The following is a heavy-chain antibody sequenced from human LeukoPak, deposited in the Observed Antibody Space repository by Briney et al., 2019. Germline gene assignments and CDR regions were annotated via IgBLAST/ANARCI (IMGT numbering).Heavy chain of an antibody. D-gene: IGHD3-22*01. J-gene: IGHJ6*02. CDR2: IGSSGSPT. Sequence: LSLTCAASGFAFSSYNMNWVRQAPGKGLEWISYIGSSGSPTHYADSVGGRFTISRDNAKNSLYLQMNSLRDEDTAVYFCARRPYSDTSGRLSDVWGQGTTVTVSS. CDR3: ARRPYSDTSGRLSDV. V-gene: IGHV3-48*02. CDR1: GFAFSSYN.